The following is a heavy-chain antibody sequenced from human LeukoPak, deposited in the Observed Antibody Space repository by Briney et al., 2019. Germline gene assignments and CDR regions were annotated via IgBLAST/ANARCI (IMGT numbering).Heavy chain of an antibody. Sequence: PGGSLRLSCAASGFTFSSYAMSWVRQAPGKGLEWVSAISGSGGSTYYADSVKGRLTISRDNSKNTLYLQMNSLRAEDTAVYYCAKDWVQLLPLYYFDYWGQGTLVTVSS. D-gene: IGHD2-15*01. CDR3: AKDWVQLLPLYYFDY. V-gene: IGHV3-23*01. J-gene: IGHJ4*02. CDR2: ISGSGGST. CDR1: GFTFSSYA.